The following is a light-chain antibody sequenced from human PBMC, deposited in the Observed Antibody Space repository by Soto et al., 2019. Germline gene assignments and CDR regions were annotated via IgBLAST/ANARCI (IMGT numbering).Light chain of an antibody. CDR2: RAS. Sequence: MVMTQSPDTLSVSSGERATLSCRASYTVGSNLAWYQQKPGQAPRLLIYRASTRASGIAARFSGSGSGTEFTLTIASLQSEDFAVYYCQQYDTWPLTFGGGTKVDIK. CDR1: YTVGSN. J-gene: IGKJ4*01. CDR3: QQYDTWPLT. V-gene: IGKV3-15*01.